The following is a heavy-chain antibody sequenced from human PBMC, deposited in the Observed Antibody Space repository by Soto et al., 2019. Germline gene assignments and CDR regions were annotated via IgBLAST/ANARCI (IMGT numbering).Heavy chain of an antibody. D-gene: IGHD6-13*01. V-gene: IGHV3-30*18. CDR1: GFTFSSYG. J-gene: IGHJ6*03. CDR3: AKDHSSSWLGRLSFYYYYMDV. Sequence: GGSLRLSCAASGFTFSSYGMHWVHQAPGKGLEWVAVISYDGSNKYYADSVKGRFTISRDNSKNTLYLQMNSLRAEDTAVYYCAKDHSSSWLGRLSFYYYYMDVWGKGTTVTVSS. CDR2: ISYDGSNK.